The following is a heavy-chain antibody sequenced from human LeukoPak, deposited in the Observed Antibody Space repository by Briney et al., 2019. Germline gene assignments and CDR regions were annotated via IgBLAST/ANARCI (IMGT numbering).Heavy chain of an antibody. CDR2: IKQDGSEK. J-gene: IGHJ5*02. V-gene: IGHV3-7*01. D-gene: IGHD2-2*01. CDR1: GFTFSSYW. Sequence: GGSLRLSCTASGFTFSSYWMSWVRQAPGKGLEWVANIKQDGSEKYYVDSVKGRFTISRDNAKNSLYLQMNSLRAEDTAVYYCARADIVVVPDRFDPWGQGTLVTVSS. CDR3: ARADIVVVPDRFDP.